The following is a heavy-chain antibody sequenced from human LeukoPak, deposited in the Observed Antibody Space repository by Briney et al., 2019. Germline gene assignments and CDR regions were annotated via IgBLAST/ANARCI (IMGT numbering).Heavy chain of an antibody. J-gene: IGHJ6*02. V-gene: IGHV4-4*02. CDR2: VYHSGST. CDR3: VRDHYEAGVYLSTLVYYGMDV. CDR1: GGSISSGDW. D-gene: IGHD3-22*01. Sequence: PSETLSLTCAASGGSISSGDWWIWVRQPPGKGLEWIGEVYHSGSTNYNPSLMSRVTMSVDKSKNQFSLKLTSVTAADTAVYYCVRDHYEAGVYLSTLVYYGMDVWGRGTTVIVSS.